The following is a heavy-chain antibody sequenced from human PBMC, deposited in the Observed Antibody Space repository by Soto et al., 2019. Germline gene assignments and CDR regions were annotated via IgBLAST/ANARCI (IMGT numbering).Heavy chain of an antibody. CDR2: IYYSGST. J-gene: IGHJ6*02. CDR1: GGSISSSSYY. CDR3: ARDYRFNYYGSEYYYGMDV. D-gene: IGHD3-10*01. Sequence: TLSLTCTVSGGSISSSSYYWGWIRQPPGKGLEWIGSIYYSGSTYYNPSLKSRVTISVDTSKNQFSLKLSSVTAADTAVYYCARDYRFNYYGSEYYYGMDVWGQGTTVTVSS. V-gene: IGHV4-39*07.